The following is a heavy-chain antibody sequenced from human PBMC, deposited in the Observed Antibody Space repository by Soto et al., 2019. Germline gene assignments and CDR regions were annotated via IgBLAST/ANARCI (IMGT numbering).Heavy chain of an antibody. Sequence: EVQLVESGGGLVQPGGSLRLSCAASGFTFSSYSMNWVRKAPGKGLEWVSYISSSSSTIYYADSVKGRFTISRDNAKNSLYLQMNSLRDEDTAVYYCARGSTLSSGSGEKDYWGQGTLVTVSS. CDR1: GFTFSSYS. CDR3: ARGSTLSSGSGEKDY. J-gene: IGHJ4*02. CDR2: ISSSSSTI. V-gene: IGHV3-48*02. D-gene: IGHD3-10*01.